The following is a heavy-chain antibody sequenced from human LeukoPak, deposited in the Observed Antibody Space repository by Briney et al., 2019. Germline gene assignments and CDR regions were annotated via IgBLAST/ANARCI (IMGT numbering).Heavy chain of an antibody. CDR2: IYYSGST. V-gene: IGHV4-61*01. Sequence: SETLSLTCSVSGGSVSSGISYWSWIRQPPGEGLEWIGYIYYSGSTDYNPSLKSRVTISVDTSKNQFSLKLSSVTAADTAVYYCARRHGTVGTITYDRPFDYWGQGTLVTVSS. J-gene: IGHJ4*02. CDR1: GGSVSSGISY. CDR3: ARRHGTVGTITYDRPFDY. D-gene: IGHD1-26*01.